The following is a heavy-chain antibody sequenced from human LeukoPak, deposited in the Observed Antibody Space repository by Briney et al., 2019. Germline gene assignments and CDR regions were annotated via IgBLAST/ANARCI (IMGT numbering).Heavy chain of an antibody. Sequence: SETLSLTCTVSGDSISNYYWTWIRQPPGKGLEWIGYIYYTGSTNYNPSLKSRVTISVDTSKNQFSLKLSSVTAADTAMYYCARPTVPAALHAFDIWGQGTMVTVSS. J-gene: IGHJ3*02. D-gene: IGHD2-2*01. CDR1: GDSISNYY. CDR3: ARPTVPAALHAFDI. CDR2: IYYTGST. V-gene: IGHV4-59*01.